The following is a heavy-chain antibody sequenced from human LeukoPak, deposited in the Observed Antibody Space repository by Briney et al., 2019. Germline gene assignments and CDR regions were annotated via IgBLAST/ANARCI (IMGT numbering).Heavy chain of an antibody. CDR1: GFTFSSYS. CDR2: ISSSSSSI. D-gene: IGHD3-22*01. CDR3: ARAAFSSGYHLNNWFDP. V-gene: IGHV3-48*02. J-gene: IGHJ5*02. Sequence: PGGALRLSCAASGFTFSSYSMNWVRQPPGKGLEWVSYISSSSSSIYYADSVKGRFTISRDNAKNSLYLQMNSLRDEDTAVYYCARAAFSSGYHLNNWFDPWGQGTLVTVSS.